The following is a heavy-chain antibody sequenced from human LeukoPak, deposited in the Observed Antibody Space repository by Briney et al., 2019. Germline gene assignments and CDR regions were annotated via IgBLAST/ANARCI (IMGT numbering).Heavy chain of an antibody. J-gene: IGHJ4*02. D-gene: IGHD3-22*01. CDR3: AKDLRVGYYDSSGYFDY. Sequence: PGGSLRLSCAASGFTFSSYAMSWVRQAPGKGLEWVSAISGSGGSTYYADSVKGRFTISRDNSKNTLYLQMNSLRAEDTAVYYCAKDLRVGYYDSSGYFDYWGQGTLVTVSS. V-gene: IGHV3-23*01. CDR2: ISGSGGST. CDR1: GFTFSSYA.